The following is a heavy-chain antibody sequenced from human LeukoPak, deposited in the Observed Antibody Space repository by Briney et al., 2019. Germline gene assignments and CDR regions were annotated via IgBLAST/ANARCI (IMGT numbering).Heavy chain of an antibody. Sequence: GGSLRLSCAASGFTFSSYSMNWVRQAPGKGLEWVSSISSSSSYIYYADSVKGRFTISRDNAKNSLYLQMNSLRAEDTAVYYCARGDFLTGYIIPYYYYYMDVWGKGTTVTISS. D-gene: IGHD3-9*01. V-gene: IGHV3-21*01. CDR2: ISSSSSYI. CDR3: ARGDFLTGYIIPYYYYYMDV. J-gene: IGHJ6*03. CDR1: GFTFSSYS.